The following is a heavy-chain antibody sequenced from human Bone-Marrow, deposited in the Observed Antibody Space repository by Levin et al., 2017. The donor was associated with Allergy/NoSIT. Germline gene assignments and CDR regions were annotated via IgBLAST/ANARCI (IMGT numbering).Heavy chain of an antibody. J-gene: IGHJ4*02. D-gene: IGHD6-19*01. CDR3: AKGSSGWFQEKDS. CDR2: ISGSGDIT. V-gene: IGHV3-23*01. Sequence: GESLKISCTASGFTFHTSAMTWVRQAPGKGLGWVSAISGSGDITSYADSVKGRFTVSRDNSKNMLFLQMDSLRVEDTAVFYCAKGSSGWFQEKDSWGQGTLVTVSS. CDR1: GFTFHTSA.